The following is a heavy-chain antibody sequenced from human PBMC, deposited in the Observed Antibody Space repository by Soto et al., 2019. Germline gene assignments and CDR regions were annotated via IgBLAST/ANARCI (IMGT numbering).Heavy chain of an antibody. J-gene: IGHJ6*02. D-gene: IGHD3-10*01. CDR1: GGTFSSYA. V-gene: IGHV1-69*12. CDR3: ARHCGGSASSSRVVYYYFGMDV. Sequence: QVQLVQSGAEVKKPGSSVKVSCKASGGTFSSYAISWVRQAPGQGLEWVGGIIPIFATADYAQKFQGRVTITADESTSTAYQELSSVRSEDTAVYYCARHCGGSASSSRVVYYYFGMDVWGQGTTVTVSS. CDR2: IIPIFATA.